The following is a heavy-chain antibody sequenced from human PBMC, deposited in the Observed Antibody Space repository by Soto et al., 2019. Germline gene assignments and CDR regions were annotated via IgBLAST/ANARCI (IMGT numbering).Heavy chain of an antibody. J-gene: IGHJ4*02. V-gene: IGHV3-30-3*01. Sequence: QVQLVESGGGVVQPGRSLRLSCAASGFTFSSYAMHWVRQAPGKGLEWVALISYDGSDKDYADSVKGRLTISRDNSRNXLXXQMKSLRAEDTAVYYCARDYYKYYDSSGYYRSPAYWGQGTLVTVSS. CDR1: GFTFSSYA. CDR3: ARDYYKYYDSSGYYRSPAY. CDR2: ISYDGSDK. D-gene: IGHD3-22*01.